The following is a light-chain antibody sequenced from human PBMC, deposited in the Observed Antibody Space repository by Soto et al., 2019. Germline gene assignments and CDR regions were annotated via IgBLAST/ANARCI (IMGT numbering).Light chain of an antibody. Sequence: ILLTQSPSSLSASVGDRVTITCRASQGISSYLAWYQQKPGKAPKLLIYAASSLQSGVPSRFSGSGSGTDFTLTISSLQPEDFATYYCQQSSSTPLTFGGGTKVEIK. CDR3: QQSSSTPLT. CDR1: QGISSY. V-gene: IGKV1-39*01. CDR2: AAS. J-gene: IGKJ4*01.